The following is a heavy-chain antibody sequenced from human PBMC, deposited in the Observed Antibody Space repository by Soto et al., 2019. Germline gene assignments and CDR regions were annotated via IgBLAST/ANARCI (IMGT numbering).Heavy chain of an antibody. CDR1: GFTFSSYG. CDR2: IWYDGSNK. J-gene: IGHJ6*03. D-gene: IGHD3-9*01. V-gene: IGHV3-33*01. Sequence: GGSLRLSCAASGFTFSSYGMHWVRQAPGKGLEWVAVIWYDGSNKYYADSVKGRFTISRDNSKNTLYLQMNSLRAEDTAVYYCARSPYYDILTGVPDYYYYYMDVWGKGTTVTVSS. CDR3: ARSPYYDILTGVPDYYYYYMDV.